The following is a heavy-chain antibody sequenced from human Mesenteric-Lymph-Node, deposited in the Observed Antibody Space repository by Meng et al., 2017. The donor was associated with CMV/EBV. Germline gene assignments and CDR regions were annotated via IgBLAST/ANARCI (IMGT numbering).Heavy chain of an antibody. Sequence: LRLSCIVSGGSISSCAYSWSWIRQPPGKGLEWIGYISYSGTTSYNPSLKSRLTISVDTSKNHFALRLTSVTAADTAVYYCARLGSRLHTFDSWGQGTLVTVSS. CDR2: ISYSGTT. CDR3: ARLGSRLHTFDS. D-gene: IGHD5-24*01. J-gene: IGHJ4*02. V-gene: IGHV4-30-4*08. CDR1: GGSISSCAYS.